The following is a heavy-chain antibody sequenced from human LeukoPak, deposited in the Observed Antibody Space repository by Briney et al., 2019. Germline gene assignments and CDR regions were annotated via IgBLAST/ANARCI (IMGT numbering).Heavy chain of an antibody. CDR3: ARGKYCSGGSCSLGFDY. D-gene: IGHD2-15*01. J-gene: IGHJ4*02. Sequence: VASVKVSCKASGYTFTSYGISWVRQAPGQGLEWMGWISAYNGNTNYAQKLQGRVTMTTDTSTSTAYMELRSLRSDDTAVYYCARGKYCSGGSCSLGFDYWGQGTLVTVSS. CDR2: ISAYNGNT. V-gene: IGHV1-18*01. CDR1: GYTFTSYG.